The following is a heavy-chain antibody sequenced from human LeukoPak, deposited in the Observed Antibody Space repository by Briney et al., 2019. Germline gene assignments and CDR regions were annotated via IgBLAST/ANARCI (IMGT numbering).Heavy chain of an antibody. V-gene: IGHV3-30*18. D-gene: IGHD7-27*01. Sequence: GGSLRLSCAASGFTFSDYGMHWVRQAPGKGLEWVAVISYDGSNKYYADSVKGRFTISRDNSKNTLYLQMNSLRAEDTAVYYCAKGGPLKTPTGGLENYFDYWGQGTLVTVSS. CDR2: ISYDGSNK. CDR3: AKGGPLKTPTGGLENYFDY. CDR1: GFTFSDYG. J-gene: IGHJ4*02.